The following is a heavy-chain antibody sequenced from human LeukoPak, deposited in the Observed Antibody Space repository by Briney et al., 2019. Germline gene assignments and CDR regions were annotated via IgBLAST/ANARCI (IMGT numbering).Heavy chain of an antibody. J-gene: IGHJ6*02. CDR2: INHSGST. D-gene: IGHD3-22*01. CDR1: GGSFSGYY. CDR3: ARDERDSDYYDSSGYVTDGMDV. V-gene: IGHV4-34*01. Sequence: PSETLSLTCAVYGGSFSGYYWSWIRQPPGKGLEWIGEINHSGSTNYNPSLKSRVTISVDTSKNQFSLKLSSVTAADTAVYYCARDERDSDYYDSSGYVTDGMDVWGQGTTVTVSS.